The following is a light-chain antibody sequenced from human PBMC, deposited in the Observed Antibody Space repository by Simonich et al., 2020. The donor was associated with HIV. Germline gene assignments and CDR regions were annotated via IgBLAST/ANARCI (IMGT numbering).Light chain of an antibody. V-gene: IGKV1-5*03. CDR3: QQYNSYSQM. CDR2: KAS. CDR1: QSISSW. J-gene: IGKJ1*01. Sequence: DIQMTQSPSTLSASVGDRVTITCRASQSISSWLAWYQQKPGKAPKLLIDKASSLQSGVPSRFSGSGSGTEFTLTISSLQPDDFATYYCQQYNSYSQMFGQGTKVEIK.